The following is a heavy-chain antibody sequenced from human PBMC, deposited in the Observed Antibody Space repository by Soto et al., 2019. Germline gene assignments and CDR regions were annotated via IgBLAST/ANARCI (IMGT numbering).Heavy chain of an antibody. J-gene: IGHJ6*02. CDR3: ARAESGIVGVVAAPSAGGSCGMDV. CDR2: IIPIFGTA. D-gene: IGHD2-15*01. CDR1: GGTFSSYA. Sequence: QVQLVQSGAEVKKPGSSVKVSCKASGGTFSSYAISWVRQAPGQGREWMGGIIPIFGTANYEQKFQGRVTITADESTSTAYMELSSLRSEDTAVYYCARAESGIVGVVAAPSAGGSCGMDVWGQGTKVTVSS. V-gene: IGHV1-69*01.